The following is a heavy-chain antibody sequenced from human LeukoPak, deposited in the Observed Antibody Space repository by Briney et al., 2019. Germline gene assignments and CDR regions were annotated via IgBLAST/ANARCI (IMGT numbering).Heavy chain of an antibody. CDR3: ARVAGDLFDY. J-gene: IGHJ4*02. D-gene: IGHD6-19*01. V-gene: IGHV4-34*01. CDR2: INHSGST. CDR1: GGSFSGYY. Sequence: SETLSLTCAVYGGSFSGYYWSWIRQPPGKGLEWIGEINHSGSTNYNPSLKSRVTISVDTSKNQLSLKLSTVTAADTAVYYCARVAGDLFDYWGQGTLVTVSS.